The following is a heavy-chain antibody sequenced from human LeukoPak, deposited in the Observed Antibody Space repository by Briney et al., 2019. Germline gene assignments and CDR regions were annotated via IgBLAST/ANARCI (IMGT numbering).Heavy chain of an antibody. CDR3: AIEGVSYGYYYYYYMDV. D-gene: IGHD5-18*01. Sequence: GGSLRLSCAASGFTFSSYSMNWVRQAPGKGLEWVSSISSSSSYIYYADSVKGRFTISRDNAKNSLYLQMNSLRAEDTAVYYCAIEGVSYGYYYYYYMDVWGKGTTVTVSS. J-gene: IGHJ6*03. V-gene: IGHV3-21*01. CDR1: GFTFSSYS. CDR2: ISSSSSYI.